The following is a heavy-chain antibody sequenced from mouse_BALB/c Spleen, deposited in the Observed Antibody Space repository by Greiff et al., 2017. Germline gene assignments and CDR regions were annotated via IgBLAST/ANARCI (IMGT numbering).Heavy chain of an antibody. V-gene: IGHV5-17*02. J-gene: IGHJ4*01. D-gene: IGHD2-14*01. Sequence: EVKLMESGGGLVQPGGSRKLSCAASGFTFSSFGMHWVRQAPEKGLEWVAYISSGSSTIYYADTVKGRFTISRDNPKNTLFLQMTSLRSEDTAMYYCARSSYRYDDYYAMDYWGQGTSVTVSS. CDR2: ISSGSSTI. CDR3: ARSSYRYDDYYAMDY. CDR1: GFTFSSFG.